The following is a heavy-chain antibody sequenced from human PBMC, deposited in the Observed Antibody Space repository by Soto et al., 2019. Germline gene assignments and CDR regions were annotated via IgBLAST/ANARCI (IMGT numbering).Heavy chain of an antibody. CDR2: ISYDGSNK. CDR3: ARVPSSSGRAHFDY. Sequence: QVQLVESGGGVVQPGRSLRLSCAASGFTFSSYAMHWVRQAPGKGLEWVAVISYDGSNKYYADSVKGRFTISRDNSKNTLYLQRTSLRAEDTAVYYCARVPSSSGRAHFDYWGQGTLVTVSS. V-gene: IGHV3-30-3*01. D-gene: IGHD2-15*01. J-gene: IGHJ4*02. CDR1: GFTFSSYA.